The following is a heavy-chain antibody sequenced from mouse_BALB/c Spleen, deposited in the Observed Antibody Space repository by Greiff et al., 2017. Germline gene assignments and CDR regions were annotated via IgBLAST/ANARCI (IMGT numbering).Heavy chain of an antibody. CDR1: GYSITSDYA. CDR2: ISYSGST. V-gene: IGHV3-2*02. CDR3: ARSGITTVVAPGFAY. Sequence: EVKLMESGPGLVKPSQSLSLTCTVTGYSITSDYAWNWIRQFPGNKLEWMGYISYSGSTSYNPSLKSRISITRDTSKNQFFLQLNSVTTEDTATYYCARSGITTVVAPGFAYWGQGTLVTVSA. J-gene: IGHJ3*01. D-gene: IGHD1-1*01.